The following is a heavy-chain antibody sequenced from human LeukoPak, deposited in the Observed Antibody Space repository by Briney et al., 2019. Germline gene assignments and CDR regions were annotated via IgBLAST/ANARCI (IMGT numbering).Heavy chain of an antibody. V-gene: IGHV3-15*07. CDR1: GFTFSSYW. J-gene: IGHJ4*02. D-gene: IGHD4-17*01. Sequence: GGSLRLSCAASGFTFSSYWMNWVRQAPGKGLEWVGRIQSKTDGGTTDYAAPVKGRFTISRDDSKNTLYLQMNSLKTEDTAVYYCTTDDGVPYYFDYWGQGTLVTVSS. CDR2: IQSKTDGGTT. CDR3: TTDDGVPYYFDY.